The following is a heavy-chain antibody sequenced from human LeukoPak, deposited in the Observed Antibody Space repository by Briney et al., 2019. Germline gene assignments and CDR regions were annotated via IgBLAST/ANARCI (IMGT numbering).Heavy chain of an antibody. J-gene: IGHJ3*02. CDR1: GGSISSSSYY. D-gene: IGHD3-16*01. CDR3: ARIRYDAFDI. Sequence: SETLSLTCTVSGGSISSSSYYWGWIRQPPGKELEWIGSIYYSGSTYYNPSLKSRVTISVDTSKNQFSLKLSSVTAADTAVYYCARIRYDAFDIWGQGTMVTVSS. V-gene: IGHV4-39*01. CDR2: IYYSGST.